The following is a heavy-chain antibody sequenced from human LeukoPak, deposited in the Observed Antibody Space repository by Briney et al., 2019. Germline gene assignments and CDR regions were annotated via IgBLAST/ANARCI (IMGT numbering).Heavy chain of an antibody. CDR3: ARGVIVPAAISYYYYMDV. Sequence: SVKVSCKASGYTFTGYYMHWVRQAPGQGLEWMGWIIPIFGTANYAQKFQGRVTITADESTSTAYMELSSLRSEDTAVYYCARGVIVPAAISYYYYMDVWGKGTTVTVSS. V-gene: IGHV1-69*13. J-gene: IGHJ6*03. CDR1: GYTFTGYY. D-gene: IGHD2-2*02. CDR2: IIPIFGTA.